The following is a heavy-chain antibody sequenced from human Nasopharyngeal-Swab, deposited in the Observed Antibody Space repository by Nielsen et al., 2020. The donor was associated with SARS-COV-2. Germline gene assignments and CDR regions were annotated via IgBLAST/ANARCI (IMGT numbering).Heavy chain of an antibody. CDR3: ARDLRITIFGVAPYYYYGMDV. CDR2: ISSSSSYL. D-gene: IGHD3-3*01. J-gene: IGHJ6*02. V-gene: IGHV3-21*01. CDR1: GFTFSSYS. Sequence: GESLKISCAASGFTFSSYSMNWVRQAPGKGLEWVSSISSSSSYLYYADSVKGRFTISRDNAKNSLSLQMNSLRAEDTAVYYCARDLRITIFGVAPYYYYGMDVWGQGTTVTVSS.